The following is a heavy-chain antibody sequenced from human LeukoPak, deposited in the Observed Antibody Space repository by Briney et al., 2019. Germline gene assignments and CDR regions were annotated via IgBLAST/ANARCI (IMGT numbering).Heavy chain of an antibody. CDR2: INDRGHT. CDR1: GGSFTVYH. D-gene: IGHD4-23*01. J-gene: IGHJ4*02. CDR3: ARDPTTVVTTLYYFDF. V-gene: IGHV4-34*01. Sequence: PSETLSLTCAVHGGSFTVYHWNWLRQSPGKGLEWIGEINDRGHTNYNPSLESRVTISVDTSKKQFSLKLNSVTAADTAVYYCARDPTTVVTTLYYFDFWGQGTLVTVSS.